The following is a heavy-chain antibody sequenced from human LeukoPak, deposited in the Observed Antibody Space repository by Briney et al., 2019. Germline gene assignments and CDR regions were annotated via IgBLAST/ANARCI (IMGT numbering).Heavy chain of an antibody. CDR1: GLTFIGFA. V-gene: IGHV3-30-3*01. CDR2: ISYDGSNK. Sequence: GGSRRPSVAAPGLTFIGFAMHRVRKAQAKGLGWVAVISYDGSNKYYADSVKGRFTISRDNSKNTLYLQMNSLRAEDTAVYYCARAVFVVVPALDYWGQGTLVTVSS. CDR3: ARAVFVVVPALDY. J-gene: IGHJ4*02. D-gene: IGHD2-2*01.